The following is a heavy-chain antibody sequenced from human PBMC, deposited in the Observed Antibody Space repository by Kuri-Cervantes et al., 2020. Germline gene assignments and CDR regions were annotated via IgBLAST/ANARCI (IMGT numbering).Heavy chain of an antibody. D-gene: IGHD5-18*01. CDR2: IYYSGST. CDR3: ARLGWIQLWLGGFDY. CDR1: GGSISSGDYY. J-gene: IGHJ4*02. Sequence: SETLSLTCTVSGGSISSGDYYWSWIRQPPGKGLEWIGYIYYSGSTYYNPSLKSRVTISVDTSKNQFSLKLSSVTAADTAVYYCARLGWIQLWLGGFDYWGQGTLVTVSS. V-gene: IGHV4-30-4*08.